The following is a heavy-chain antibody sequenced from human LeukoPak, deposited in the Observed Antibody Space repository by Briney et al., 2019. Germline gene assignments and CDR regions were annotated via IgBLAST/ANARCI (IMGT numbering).Heavy chain of an antibody. V-gene: IGHV1-2*02. CDR2: INPNSGGT. Sequence: ASVKVSCKASGYTFTGYYMHWVRQAPGQGLEWMGWINPNSGGTNYAQKFQSRVTMTRDTSISTAYMELSRLRSDDTAVYYCARNRAYDFWSGYTHEFDYWGQGTLVTVSS. CDR1: GYTFTGYY. D-gene: IGHD3-3*01. CDR3: ARNRAYDFWSGYTHEFDY. J-gene: IGHJ4*02.